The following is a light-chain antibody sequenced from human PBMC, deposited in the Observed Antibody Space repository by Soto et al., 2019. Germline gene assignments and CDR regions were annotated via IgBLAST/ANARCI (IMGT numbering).Light chain of an antibody. Sequence: DIQMTQSPSSLSESVGDRVTITCRASQSISTYLNWYQQKVGKAPKLLIYAASSLQRGVTSRFSGSGSGTDFTLTISSLQPEDFATYYCQQSYSTPRTFGQGTKLEIK. V-gene: IGKV1-39*01. J-gene: IGKJ2*02. CDR2: AAS. CDR1: QSISTY. CDR3: QQSYSTPRT.